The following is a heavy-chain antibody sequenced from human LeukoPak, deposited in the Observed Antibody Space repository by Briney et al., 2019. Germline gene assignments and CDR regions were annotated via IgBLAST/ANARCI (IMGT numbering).Heavy chain of an antibody. CDR2: ISGSGGST. CDR3: AKPPPYYSSSSDVHPNWFDP. CDR1: GFTFSSYA. Sequence: GSLRLSCAASGFTFSSYAMSWVRQAPGKGLEWVSAISGSGGSTYYAGSVKGRFTISRDNSKNTLYLQMSSLRAEDTAVYYCAKPPPYYSSSSDVHPNWFDPWGQGTLVTVSS. V-gene: IGHV3-23*01. J-gene: IGHJ5*02. D-gene: IGHD6-6*01.